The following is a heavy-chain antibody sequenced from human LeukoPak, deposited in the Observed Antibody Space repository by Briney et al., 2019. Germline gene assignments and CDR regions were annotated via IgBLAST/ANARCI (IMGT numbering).Heavy chain of an antibody. CDR1: GFTFSSYS. V-gene: IGHV3-21*01. J-gene: IGHJ4*02. Sequence: PGGSLRLSCAASGFTFSSYSMNWVRQAPGKGLEWVSSISSSSSYIYYADSVKGRFTISRDNAKNSLYLQMNSLRAVDMAVYYCARGGSSGYYLDYWGQGTLVTVSS. CDR3: ARGGSSGYYLDY. CDR2: ISSSSSYI. D-gene: IGHD3-22*01.